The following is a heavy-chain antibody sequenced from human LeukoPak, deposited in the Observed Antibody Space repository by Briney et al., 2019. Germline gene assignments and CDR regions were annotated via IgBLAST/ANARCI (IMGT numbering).Heavy chain of an antibody. CDR3: ARQGGQWLVQGTFDI. D-gene: IGHD6-19*01. CDR2: FYPGESAT. J-gene: IGHJ3*02. V-gene: IGHV5-51*01. Sequence: GSLMKICRKAGGYCITNYMIGVGRPLAGELQEWMVIFYPGESATTYSPSFQGQVTISADTSIDTAYLQWSSMKASDTAIYNCARQGGQWLVQGTFDIWGQGTMVTVSS. CDR1: GYCITNYM.